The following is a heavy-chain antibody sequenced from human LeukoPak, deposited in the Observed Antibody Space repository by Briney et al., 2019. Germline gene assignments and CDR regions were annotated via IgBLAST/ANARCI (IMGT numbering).Heavy chain of an antibody. V-gene: IGHV4-30-4*08. CDR1: GGSISSGDYY. D-gene: IGHD5-12*01. J-gene: IGHJ6*04. Sequence: SETPSLTCTVSGGSISSGDYYWSWIRQPPGKGLEWIGYIYYSGSTYYDPSLKSRVTISVDTSKDQFSLKLSSVTAADTAVYYCARDLATALMDVWGKGTTVTVSS. CDR2: IYYSGST. CDR3: ARDLATALMDV.